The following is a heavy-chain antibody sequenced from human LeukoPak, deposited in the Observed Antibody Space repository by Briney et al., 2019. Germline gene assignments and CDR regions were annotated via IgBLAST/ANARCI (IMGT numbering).Heavy chain of an antibody. J-gene: IGHJ6*03. CDR2: MNPNSGNT. V-gene: IGHV1-8*01. Sequence: ASVKVSCKASGYTFTSYDINWVRQATGQGLEWMGWMNPNSGNTGYAQKFQGRVTMTRDTSISRAYMELSRLRSDDTAVYYCARYRSSVLAHYYYYYMDVWGKGTTVTVSS. D-gene: IGHD6-13*01. CDR1: GYTFTSYD. CDR3: ARYRSSVLAHYYYYYMDV.